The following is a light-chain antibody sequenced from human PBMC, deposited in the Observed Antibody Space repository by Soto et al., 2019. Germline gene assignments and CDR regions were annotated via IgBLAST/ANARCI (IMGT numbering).Light chain of an antibody. V-gene: IGKV3-11*01. CDR1: QSVSSH. CDR3: QQRSNGPSYT. J-gene: IGKJ2*01. Sequence: EVVLTQSPATLSLSPGERATLSCRASQSVSSHLAWYQPKPGQAPRLLIYDASNRATGIPGSFSGSGSGTEFTLTISSLEPEGFAVYYCQQRSNGPSYTFGPGTRL. CDR2: DAS.